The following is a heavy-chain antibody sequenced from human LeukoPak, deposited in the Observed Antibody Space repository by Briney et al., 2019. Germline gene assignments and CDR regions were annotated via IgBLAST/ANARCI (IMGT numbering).Heavy chain of an antibody. V-gene: IGHV3-23*01. CDR3: AKRGVVIRVILVGLHKEAYYFDS. CDR2: ISDRGGRT. CDR1: GITLSNYG. D-gene: IGHD3-22*01. J-gene: IGHJ4*02. Sequence: GGSLRLSCAVSGITLSNYGMSWVRQAPGKGLEWVAGISDRGGRTNYADSVKGRFTISRDNPKNTLYLQMNSLRAEDTAVYFCAKRGVVIRVILVGLHKEAYYFDSWGQGALVTVSS.